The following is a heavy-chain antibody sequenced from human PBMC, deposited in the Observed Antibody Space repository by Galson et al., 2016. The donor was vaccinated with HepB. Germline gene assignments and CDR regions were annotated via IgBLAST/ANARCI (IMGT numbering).Heavy chain of an antibody. CDR1: GFTLSNYG. CDR2: IWDDGSNK. Sequence: SLRLSCAASGFTLSNYGMHWVRQAPGKGLEWVAVIWDDGSNKYYADSVKGRFTVSRDNSKNTLYLQMNSLRAEDTAVYYCARSEHLVPGDYWGQGTLVTVSS. CDR3: ARSEHLVPGDY. D-gene: IGHD6-13*01. J-gene: IGHJ4*02. V-gene: IGHV3-33*01.